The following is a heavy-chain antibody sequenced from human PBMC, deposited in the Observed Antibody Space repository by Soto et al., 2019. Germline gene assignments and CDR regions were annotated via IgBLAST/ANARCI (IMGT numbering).Heavy chain of an antibody. Sequence: ASVKVSCKVSGYTLTELSMHWVRQAPGKGLEWMGGFDPEDGETIYAQKFQGRVTMTEDTSTDTAYMELSSLRSEDTAVYYCALNREGYSSSSGGMDVWGQGTTVTVSS. CDR1: GYTLTELS. CDR3: ALNREGYSSSSGGMDV. J-gene: IGHJ6*02. CDR2: FDPEDGET. D-gene: IGHD6-6*01. V-gene: IGHV1-24*01.